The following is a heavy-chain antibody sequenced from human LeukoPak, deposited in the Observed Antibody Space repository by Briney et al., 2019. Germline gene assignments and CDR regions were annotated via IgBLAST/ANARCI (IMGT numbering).Heavy chain of an antibody. D-gene: IGHD4-17*01. CDR1: GFTFSSYS. CDR2: ISSSSSYI. CDR3: AKGADYVEYYFDY. J-gene: IGHJ4*02. Sequence: PGGSLRLSCAASGFTFSSYSTNWVRQAPGKGLEWVSSISSSSSYIYYADSVKGRFTISRDNAKNSLYLQMNSLRAEDAAVYYCAKGADYVEYYFDYWGQGTLVTVSS. V-gene: IGHV3-21*04.